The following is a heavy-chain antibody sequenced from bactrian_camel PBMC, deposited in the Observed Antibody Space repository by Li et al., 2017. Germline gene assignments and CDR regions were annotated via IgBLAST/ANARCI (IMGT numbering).Heavy chain of an antibody. Sequence: VQLVESGGGLVQPGGSLRLSCAGSGFTFGSYRMSWVRQAPGKEREGVASLASDGSSIYANSLKGRFTISQDNAKKTTYLQMDHLRTEDTAIYYCAAGWSYGVGTLLRRHYDYWGQGTQVTVS. V-gene: IGHV3S10*01. CDR1: GFTFGSYR. D-gene: IGHD5*01. J-gene: IGHJ4*01. CDR3: AAGWSYGVGTLLRRHYDY. CDR2: LASDGSS.